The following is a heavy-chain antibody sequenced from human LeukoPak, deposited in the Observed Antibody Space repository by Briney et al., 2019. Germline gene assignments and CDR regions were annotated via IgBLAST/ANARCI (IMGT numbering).Heavy chain of an antibody. V-gene: IGHV4-59*01. Sequence: SETLSLTCTVSGGSISSYYWSWIRQPPGKGLEWIGYIYYSGSTNYNPSLKSRVTISVDTSKNQFSLKLSSVTAADTAVYYCARGDFWTLDYWGQGTLVTVSS. J-gene: IGHJ4*02. CDR2: IYYSGST. CDR3: ARGDFWTLDY. CDR1: GGSISSYY. D-gene: IGHD3-3*01.